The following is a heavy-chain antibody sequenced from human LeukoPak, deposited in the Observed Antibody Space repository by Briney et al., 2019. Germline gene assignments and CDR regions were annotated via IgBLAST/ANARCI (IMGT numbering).Heavy chain of an antibody. J-gene: IGHJ4*02. CDR2: ISTNGGVT. Sequence: GSLRPSCSASGFTFSICSMHWVRQAPGKGLEYVSAISTNGGVTYYADSVKGRFTISRDNSKNTLYLQMSSLRTEDTAVYYCVKVPYGGNSGTYWGQGTLVTVSS. D-gene: IGHD4-23*01. CDR1: GFTFSICS. CDR3: VKVPYGGNSGTY. V-gene: IGHV3-64D*06.